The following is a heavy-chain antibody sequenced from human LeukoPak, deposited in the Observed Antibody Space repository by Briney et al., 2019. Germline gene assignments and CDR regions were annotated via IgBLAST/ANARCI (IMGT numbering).Heavy chain of an antibody. CDR1: GFTFSSYA. J-gene: IGHJ4*02. CDR3: ARGPHYYDSSGYYYRLLDY. CDR2: ISYDGSNK. D-gene: IGHD3-22*01. V-gene: IGHV3-30-3*01. Sequence: SGGSLRLSCAASGFTFSSYAMHWVRQAPGKGLEWVAVISYDGSNKYYTDSVKGRFTISRDNSKNTLYLQVNSLRAEDTAVYYCARGPHYYDSSGYYYRLLDYWGQGTLVTVSS.